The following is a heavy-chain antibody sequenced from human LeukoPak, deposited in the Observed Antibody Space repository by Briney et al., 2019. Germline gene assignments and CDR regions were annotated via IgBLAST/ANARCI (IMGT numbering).Heavy chain of an antibody. CDR3: ARGITMIDRAAFDI. V-gene: IGHV4-30-4*08. CDR1: GGSISSGDYY. Sequence: SQTLSLTRTVSGGSISSGDYYWSWIRQPPGKGLEWIGYIYYSGSTYYNPSLKSRVTISVDTSKNQFSLKLSSVTAADTAVYYCARGITMIDRAAFDIWGQGTMVTVSS. D-gene: IGHD3-22*01. J-gene: IGHJ3*02. CDR2: IYYSGST.